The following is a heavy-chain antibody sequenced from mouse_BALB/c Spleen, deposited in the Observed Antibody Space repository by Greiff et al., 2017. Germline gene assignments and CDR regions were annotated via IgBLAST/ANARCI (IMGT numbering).Heavy chain of an antibody. Sequence: QVHVKQSGPELVKPGASVRISCKASGYAFTSYYIHWVKQRPGQGLEWIGWIYPGNVNTKYNEKFKGKATLTADKSSSTAYMQLSSLTSEDSAVYFCARDDYDGYAMDYWGQGTSVTVSS. J-gene: IGHJ4*01. CDR3: ARDDYDGYAMDY. D-gene: IGHD2-4*01. V-gene: IGHV1S56*01. CDR2: IYPGNVNT. CDR1: GYAFTSYY.